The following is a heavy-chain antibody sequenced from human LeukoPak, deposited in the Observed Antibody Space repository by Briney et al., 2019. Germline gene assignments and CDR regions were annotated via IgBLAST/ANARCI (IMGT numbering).Heavy chain of an antibody. CDR1: GFTFGNDR. CDR3: ARRGHDDYLDH. J-gene: IGHJ4*02. D-gene: IGHD5-12*01. Sequence: GESLKISCAASGFTFGNDRMNWVRQAPGKGLEWVAYIKQDGSGKNYVDSVKGRFTISRDNAKNTLYLQMNSLSAEDTAIYYCARRGHDDYLDHWGQGTLVTVSS. V-gene: IGHV3-7*01. CDR2: IKQDGSGK.